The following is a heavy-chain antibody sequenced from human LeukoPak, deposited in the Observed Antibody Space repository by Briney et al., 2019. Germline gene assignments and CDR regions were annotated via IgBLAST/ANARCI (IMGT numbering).Heavy chain of an antibody. D-gene: IGHD3-16*01. Sequence: GGSLRLSCAASGFTFSNYWMSWVRQAPGKGLEWVANINQDGSEKYYVDSVKGRFTISRDNAKNSLYLQMNSLRAEDTAVYYCARWGTTRYFDYWGQGTLVTVSS. CDR2: INQDGSEK. CDR1: GFTFSNYW. CDR3: ARWGTTRYFDY. J-gene: IGHJ4*02. V-gene: IGHV3-7*01.